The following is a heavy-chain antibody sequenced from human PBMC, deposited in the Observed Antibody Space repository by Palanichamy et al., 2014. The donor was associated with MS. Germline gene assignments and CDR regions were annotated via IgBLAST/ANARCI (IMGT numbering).Heavy chain of an antibody. D-gene: IGHD3-22*01. Sequence: QVQXVQSGGEVKKPGASVKVSCKASGYTFTSFGISWVRQAPGQGLEWMGWIDAFNGNTNYAQKVQGRATMTTDTSTSTAYMELRSLRSDDTAMYYCARDKAGTYYYDSSGYPDFDYWGQGTLVTVSS. J-gene: IGHJ4*02. V-gene: IGHV1-18*01. CDR3: ARDKAGTYYYDSSGYPDFDY. CDR1: GYTFTSFG. CDR2: IDAFNGNT.